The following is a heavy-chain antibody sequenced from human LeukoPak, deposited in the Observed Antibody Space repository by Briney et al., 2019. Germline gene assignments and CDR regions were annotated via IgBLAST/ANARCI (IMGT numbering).Heavy chain of an antibody. V-gene: IGHV3-30*03. Sequence: PGGSLRLSCVTSGFTFSSYGMHWVRRVPGKGLEWVAVIAYDAGSNYHVESVKGRFTISRDNAKNSLYLQMNSLRAEDTAVYYCARDKVGLWFGEFLFDYWGQGTLVTVSS. J-gene: IGHJ4*02. D-gene: IGHD3-10*01. CDR2: IAYDAGSN. CDR3: ARDKVGLWFGEFLFDY. CDR1: GFTFSSYG.